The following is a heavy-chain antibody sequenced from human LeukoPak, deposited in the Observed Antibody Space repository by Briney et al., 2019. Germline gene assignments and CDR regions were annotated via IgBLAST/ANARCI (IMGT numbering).Heavy chain of an antibody. D-gene: IGHD3-3*01. V-gene: IGHV3-23*01. J-gene: IGHJ4*02. CDR2: ISSSGGTT. CDR3: AKDPRPHYDVPVGY. CDR1: GFMFSDYA. Sequence: GGSLRLSCVASGFMFSDYAMSWVRQAPGKGLEWVSSISSSGGTTFYADSVKGRFTISRDLFKKTVHLEIKAMRAEDTAVYYCAKDPRPHYDVPVGYWGQGTLVTVSP.